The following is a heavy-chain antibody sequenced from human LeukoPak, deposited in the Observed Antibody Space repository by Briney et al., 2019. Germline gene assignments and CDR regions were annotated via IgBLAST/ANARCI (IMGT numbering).Heavy chain of an antibody. CDR1: GRSINYYY. CDR2: IYSTGST. V-gene: IGHV4-4*07. CDR3: ARGIADTYSFDS. J-gene: IGHJ4*02. D-gene: IGHD6-13*01. Sequence: KPSETLSLTCTIPGRSINYYYWSWIRQPAGKGLEWIGRIYSTGSTNYSPSLESRVTMSVDKSKNQFSLNLSSVTAADTAVYYCARGIADTYSFDSRGQGTPGTVSS.